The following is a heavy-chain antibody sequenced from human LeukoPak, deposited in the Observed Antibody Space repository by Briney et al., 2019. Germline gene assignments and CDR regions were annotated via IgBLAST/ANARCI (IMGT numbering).Heavy chain of an antibody. CDR1: GGTFSSYA. J-gene: IGHJ5*02. D-gene: IGHD3-3*01. V-gene: IGHV1-69*13. CDR2: IIPIFGTA. CDR3: AREAYYDFWSGYYTKDNWFDP. Sequence: SVKVSCKASGGTFSSYAISWVRQAPGQGLEWMGGIIPIFGTANYAQKFQGRVTITAGESTSTAYMELSSLRSEDTAVYYCAREAYYDFWSGYYTKDNWFDPWGQGTLVTVSS.